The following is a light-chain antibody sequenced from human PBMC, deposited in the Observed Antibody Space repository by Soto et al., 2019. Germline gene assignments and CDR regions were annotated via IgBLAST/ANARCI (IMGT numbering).Light chain of an antibody. J-gene: IGKJ3*01. V-gene: IGKV1-8*01. Sequence: AIRMTQSPSSLSASTGDRATITCRASQGISSYLAWYQQKPWKAPKLLIYAAFTLQSGVHSRFSGSVSGTDFTLVFSCLHTEDFATYDWQRYYSYPLCTFGPGKKVIIK. CDR3: QRYYSYPLCT. CDR1: QGISSY. CDR2: AAF.